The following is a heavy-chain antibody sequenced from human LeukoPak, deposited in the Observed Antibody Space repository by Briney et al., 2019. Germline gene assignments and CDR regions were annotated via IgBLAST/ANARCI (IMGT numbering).Heavy chain of an antibody. CDR2: IYYSGIT. CDR3: AGDSHGTDY. D-gene: IGHD3-10*01. CDR1: GVSLTKVY. J-gene: IGHJ4*02. Sequence: SETLSPTSTVSGVSLTKVYCNSIPQPPRQELRWIGYIYYSGITNYHPSLKSRVTISIDTSKNQFSLKLTSVTAADTAVYYCAGDSHGTDYWGQGALVTVSS. V-gene: IGHV4-59*01.